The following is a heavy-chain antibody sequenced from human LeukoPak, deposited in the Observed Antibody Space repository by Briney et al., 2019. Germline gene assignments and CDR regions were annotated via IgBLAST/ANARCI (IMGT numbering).Heavy chain of an antibody. CDR2: IYYSGST. CDR3: ARRGGAAAGTPIDY. D-gene: IGHD6-13*01. V-gene: IGHV4-39*01. J-gene: IGHJ4*02. Sequence: PSETLSLTCTVSGGSISSSSYHWGWLPQPPGKGLEWSGSIYYSGSTYSNPSLKSRVTISVDTSKNQFSLKLSSVTAADTAVYYCARRGGAAAGTPIDYWGQGTLVTVSS. CDR1: GGSISSSSYH.